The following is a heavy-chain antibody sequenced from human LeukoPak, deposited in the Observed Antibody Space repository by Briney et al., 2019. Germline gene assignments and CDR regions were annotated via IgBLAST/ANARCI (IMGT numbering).Heavy chain of an antibody. CDR2: ISYDGSNK. D-gene: IGHD3-22*01. CDR1: GFTFSSYA. J-gene: IGHJ4*02. Sequence: GGSLRLSCAASGFTFSSYAMHWVRQAPGKGLEWVAVISYDGSNKYYADSVKGRFTISRDNSKNTLYLQMSSLRAEDTAVSYCARGFFYDSSGRHFDYWGQGTLVTVSS. CDR3: ARGFFYDSSGRHFDY. V-gene: IGHV3-30-3*01.